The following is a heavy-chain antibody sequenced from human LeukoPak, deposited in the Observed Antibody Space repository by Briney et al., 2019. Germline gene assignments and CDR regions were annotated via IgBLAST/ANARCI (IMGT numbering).Heavy chain of an antibody. CDR3: ARIPSAFYSSSSDYYFDY. CDR2: IDWDDDK. Sequence: SGPALVKPTQTLTLTCTFSGFSLSTSGMCASWIRQPPGKALEWLARIDWDDDKYYSTSLKTRLTISKDTSKNQVVLTMTNMDPVDTATYYCARIPSAFYSSSSDYYFDYWGQGTLVTVSS. D-gene: IGHD6-6*01. V-gene: IGHV2-70*11. J-gene: IGHJ4*02. CDR1: GFSLSTSGMC.